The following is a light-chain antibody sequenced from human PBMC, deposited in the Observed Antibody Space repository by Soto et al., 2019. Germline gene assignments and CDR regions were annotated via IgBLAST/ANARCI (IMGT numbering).Light chain of an antibody. V-gene: IGKV3-15*01. J-gene: IGKJ5*01. CDR3: QQYNNWPPIT. CDR2: GAS. Sequence: EIVMTHSPATLSVSPWERATLSCRASQSVSSNLAWYQQKPGQAPRLLIYGASTRATGIPARFSGSGFGTEFTLTISSLQSEDFAVYYCQQYNNWPPITFGQGTRLEIK. CDR1: QSVSSN.